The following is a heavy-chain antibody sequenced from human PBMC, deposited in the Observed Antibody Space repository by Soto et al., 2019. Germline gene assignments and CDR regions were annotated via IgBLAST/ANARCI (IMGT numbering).Heavy chain of an antibody. Sequence: LRLSCAASGFTFSTYAMGWVRQAPGKGLEWVSALTDSGGSTYYADSVKGRFTISRDNSKNTLFLQMNSLRAEDTAVYYCAKKSSGNSYFYFDYWGLGALVTVSS. CDR2: LTDSGGST. CDR1: GFTFSTYA. J-gene: IGHJ4*02. D-gene: IGHD3-22*01. V-gene: IGHV3-23*01. CDR3: AKKSSGNSYFYFDY.